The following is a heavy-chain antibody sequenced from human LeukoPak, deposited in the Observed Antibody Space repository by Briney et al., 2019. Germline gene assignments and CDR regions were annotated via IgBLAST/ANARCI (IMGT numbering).Heavy chain of an antibody. V-gene: IGHV4-39*07. CDR3: AQGYSSGWYIYAFDI. J-gene: IGHJ3*02. Sequence: PSQTLSLTCTVSGGSISSGSYYWVWIRQPPGKGLEWIGSIYYSVYYSGSTYYNPSLKSRVTISVDTSKNQFSVKLSSVTAADTAVYYCAQGYSSGWYIYAFDIWGQGTMVTVSS. D-gene: IGHD6-19*01. CDR2: IYYSVYYSGST. CDR1: GGSISSGSYY.